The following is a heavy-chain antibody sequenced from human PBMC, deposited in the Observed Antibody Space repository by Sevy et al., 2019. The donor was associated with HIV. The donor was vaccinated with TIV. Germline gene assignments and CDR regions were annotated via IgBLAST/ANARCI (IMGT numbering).Heavy chain of an antibody. D-gene: IGHD3-22*01. CDR2: INPCGGST. CDR3: ARVYYYDYSGPGY. V-gene: IGHV1-46*01. J-gene: IGHJ4*02. CDR1: GYTFTNYY. Sequence: ASVKVSCKASGYTFTNYYIHWVQQAPGQGLEWMGLINPCGGSTSYAEKFQGRVTMTSDTSTSTVYMELSSLRSEDTAVYYCARVYYYDYSGPGYWGQGTLVTVSS.